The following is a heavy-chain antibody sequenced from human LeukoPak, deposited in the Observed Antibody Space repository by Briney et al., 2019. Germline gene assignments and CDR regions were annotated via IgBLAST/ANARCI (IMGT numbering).Heavy chain of an antibody. Sequence: SETLSLTCTVSGGSVSSSSYYWSWIRQPPGKGLEWIGYIYYSGSTNYNPSLKSRVTISVDTSKNQFSLKLSSVTAADTAVYYCAREGPAVYSSSWSYFYYGMDVWGQGTTVTVSS. V-gene: IGHV4-61*01. J-gene: IGHJ6*02. CDR1: GGSVSSSSYY. CDR3: AREGPAVYSSSWSYFYYGMDV. D-gene: IGHD6-13*01. CDR2: IYYSGST.